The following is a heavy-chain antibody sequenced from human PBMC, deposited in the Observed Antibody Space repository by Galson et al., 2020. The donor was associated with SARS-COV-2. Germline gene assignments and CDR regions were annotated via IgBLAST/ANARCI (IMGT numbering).Heavy chain of an antibody. V-gene: IGHV3-53*01. CDR2: IYSGGST. CDR3: ARRDYDFWSGYYKQGYYYYMDV. Sequence: VSVIYSGGSTYYADSVKGRFTISRDNSKNTLYLQMNSLRAEDTAVYYCARRDYDFWSGYYKQGYYYYMDVWGKGTTVTVSS. J-gene: IGHJ6*03. D-gene: IGHD3-3*01.